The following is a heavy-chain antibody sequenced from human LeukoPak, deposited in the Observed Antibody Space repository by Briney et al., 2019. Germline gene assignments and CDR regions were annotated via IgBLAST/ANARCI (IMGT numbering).Heavy chain of an antibody. J-gene: IGHJ5*02. CDR2: IYSGGGT. CDR3: ASRILLAAS. Sequence: GGSLRLSCAASGFTVSSNPMSWVRQAPGKGLEWVSVIYSGGGTFYADSVKGRFTISRDNSNNTLYLQMNSLRVEDTAVYYCASRILLAASWGQGTLVTVSS. D-gene: IGHD2-8*01. V-gene: IGHV3-53*01. CDR1: GFTVSSNP.